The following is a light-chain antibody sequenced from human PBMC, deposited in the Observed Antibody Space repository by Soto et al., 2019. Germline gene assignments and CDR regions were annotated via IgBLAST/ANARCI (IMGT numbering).Light chain of an antibody. CDR3: QQRSNWPRT. CDR1: QSVSSY. V-gene: IGKV3-11*01. J-gene: IGKJ1*01. Sequence: EIVLTQSPATLSLSPGERAALSRRASQSVSSYLAWYQQKPGQAPRLLIYDASNRATGIPARFSGSGSGTDFILTISSLEPEDFAVYYCQQRSNWPRTSGQGTKVDIK. CDR2: DAS.